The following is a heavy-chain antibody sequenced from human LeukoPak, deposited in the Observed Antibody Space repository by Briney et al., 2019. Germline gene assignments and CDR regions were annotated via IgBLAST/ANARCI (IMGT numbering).Heavy chain of an antibody. Sequence: KPSETLSLTCAVYGGSFSGYYWSWIRQPPGKGLEWIGEINHSGSTNYNPSLKSRVTISVDTSKNQFSLKLSSVTAADTAVYYCARDKRAVSDAFDIWGQGTMVTVSS. J-gene: IGHJ3*02. CDR3: ARDKRAVSDAFDI. V-gene: IGHV4-34*01. CDR2: INHSGST. CDR1: GGSFSGYY.